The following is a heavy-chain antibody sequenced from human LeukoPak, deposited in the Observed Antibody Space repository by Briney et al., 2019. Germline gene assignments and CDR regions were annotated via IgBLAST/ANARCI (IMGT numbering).Heavy chain of an antibody. Sequence: PGTSLRLSCAASGVPFSLYSMHWVRQAPGKGLECVAIILQDGEKTFYSESVRGRFTISRDNWKNTMSLQMDSLRPEDTAMYHCARIGHGWTYGGGLDPWGQGTLVIV. CDR2: ILQDGEKT. J-gene: IGHJ5*02. CDR1: GVPFSLYS. CDR3: ARIGHGWTYGGGLDP. D-gene: IGHD4-23*01. V-gene: IGHV3-30*04.